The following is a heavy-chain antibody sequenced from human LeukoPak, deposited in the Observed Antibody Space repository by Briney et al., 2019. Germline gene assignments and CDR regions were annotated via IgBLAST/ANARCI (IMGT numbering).Heavy chain of an antibody. D-gene: IGHD2-15*01. CDR3: AREERRGVVANWFDP. J-gene: IGHJ5*02. Sequence: PSETLSLTCAVSGYSISSGYYWGWIRQPPGKGLEWIGSIYHSGSTYYNPSLKSRVTISVDTSKNQFSLKLSSVTAADTAVYYCAREERRGVVANWFDPWGQGTLVTVSS. V-gene: IGHV4-38-2*02. CDR2: IYHSGST. CDR1: GYSISSGYY.